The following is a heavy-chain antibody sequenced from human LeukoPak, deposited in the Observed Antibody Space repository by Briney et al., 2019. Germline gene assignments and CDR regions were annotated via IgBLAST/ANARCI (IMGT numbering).Heavy chain of an antibody. CDR3: ARDFFAFGGVIALLDY. CDR1: GFTFSSYG. Sequence: PGGSLRLSCAASGFTFSSYGMHWVRQAPGKGLEWVAFIRYDGSNKYYADSVKGRFTISRDNSKNTLYLQMNSLRAKDTAVYYCARDFFAFGGVIALLDYWGQGTLVTVSS. D-gene: IGHD3-16*02. V-gene: IGHV3-30*02. CDR2: IRYDGSNK. J-gene: IGHJ4*02.